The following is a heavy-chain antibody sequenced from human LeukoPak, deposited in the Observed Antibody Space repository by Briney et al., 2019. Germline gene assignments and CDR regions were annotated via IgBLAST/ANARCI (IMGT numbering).Heavy chain of an antibody. Sequence: PGGSLRLSCAASGYTFSSYSINWVRQAPRKGLEWVSSISVRSNYIYYADSVRGRFSISRDDARDSLYLQMNSLRAEDTAVYYCVRLRRNSDTSGFYYYYDYWGQGTLVTVSS. CDR3: VRLRRNSDTSGFYYYYDY. D-gene: IGHD3-22*01. CDR1: GYTFSSYS. V-gene: IGHV3-21*01. CDR2: ISVRSNYI. J-gene: IGHJ4*02.